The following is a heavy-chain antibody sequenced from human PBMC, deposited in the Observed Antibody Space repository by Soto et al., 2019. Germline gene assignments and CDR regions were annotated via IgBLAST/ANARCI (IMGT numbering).Heavy chain of an antibody. CDR3: ARYSYDYVY. V-gene: IGHV1-8*01. Sequence: QVKLVQSGAEVKRPGASVKVSCKASGYTFSIYDITWVRQASGQGLEWMGWMNPNSGVTGYAQKFQGRVTKTRNTSIGTAYMELSSLRSEATAVYYCARYSYDYVYWGQGTLVTVSS. D-gene: IGHD5-18*01. CDR2: MNPNSGVT. CDR1: GYTFSIYD. J-gene: IGHJ4*02.